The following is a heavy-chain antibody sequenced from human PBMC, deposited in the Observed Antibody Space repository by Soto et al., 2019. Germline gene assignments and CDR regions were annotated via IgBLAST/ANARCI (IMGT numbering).Heavy chain of an antibody. CDR2: ISYDGSNE. J-gene: IGHJ4*01. Sequence: GGSLRLSCVASGFTFSSYGIHWVRQAPGKGLEWVAVISYDGSNEYYADSVKGRFTISRDNSKNTLYLQMDSLRPEDTAVYYCAKEITVAGDFDYWGHGTLVTVPQ. CDR1: GFTFSSYG. CDR3: AKEITVAGDFDY. V-gene: IGHV3-30*18. D-gene: IGHD6-19*01.